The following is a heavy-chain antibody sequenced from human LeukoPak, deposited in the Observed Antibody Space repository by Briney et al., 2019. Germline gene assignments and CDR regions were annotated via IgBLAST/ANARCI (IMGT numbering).Heavy chain of an antibody. CDR2: INHSGST. Sequence: SETLSLTCAVYGGSFSGYYWSWIRQPPGKGLEWIGEINHSGSTNYNPSLKSRVTISVDTSKNQFSLKLSSVTAADTAVYYCARGDILVIPAAISAYYYMDVWGKGTTVTVSS. J-gene: IGHJ6*03. CDR1: GGSFSGYY. CDR3: ARGDILVIPAAISAYYYMDV. D-gene: IGHD2-2*01. V-gene: IGHV4-34*01.